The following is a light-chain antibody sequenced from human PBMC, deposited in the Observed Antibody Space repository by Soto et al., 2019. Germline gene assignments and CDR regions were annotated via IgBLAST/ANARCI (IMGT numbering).Light chain of an antibody. CDR2: EVT. Sequence: QSALTQPASVSGSPRQSITISCTGTSSDVGGYNYVSWYQQHPGKAPKLIIYEVTNRPSGVSNRFFGSKSGNTASLTISGPQAEDGACYYCSSYTSSSTWVFGGGTKVTVL. V-gene: IGLV2-14*01. J-gene: IGLJ3*02. CDR3: SSYTSSSTWV. CDR1: SSDVGGYNY.